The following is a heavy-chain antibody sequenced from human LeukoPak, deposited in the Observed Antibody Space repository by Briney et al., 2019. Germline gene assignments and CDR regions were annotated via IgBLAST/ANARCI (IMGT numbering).Heavy chain of an antibody. D-gene: IGHD3-22*01. CDR2: INSDGSST. CDR3: ARGGGWLFGDYYGMDV. V-gene: IGHV3-74*01. Sequence: GGSLRLSCAASGLTFSSYWMHWVRQAPGKGLVWVSRINSDGSSTSYADSVEGRFTISRDNAKNTLYLQMNSLRAEDTAVYYCARGGGWLFGDYYGMDVWGQGTTVTVSS. CDR1: GLTFSSYW. J-gene: IGHJ6*02.